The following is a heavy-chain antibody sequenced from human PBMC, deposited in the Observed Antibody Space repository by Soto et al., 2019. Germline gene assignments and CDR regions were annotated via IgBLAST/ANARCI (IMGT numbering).Heavy chain of an antibody. D-gene: IGHD2-2*01. CDR2: IYYSGST. Sequence: QVQLQESGPGLVKPSETLSLTCTVSGGSISSYYWSWIRQPPGKGLEWIGYIYYSGSTNYNPSLKSRVTISVDTSKNQFSLKLSSVTAADTAVYYCASMGAHPVPAAISMDVWGKGTTVTVSS. CDR1: GGSISSYY. J-gene: IGHJ6*03. CDR3: ASMGAHPVPAAISMDV. V-gene: IGHV4-59*01.